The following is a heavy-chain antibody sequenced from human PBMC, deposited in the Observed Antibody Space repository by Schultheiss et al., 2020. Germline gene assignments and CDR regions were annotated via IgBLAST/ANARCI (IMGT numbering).Heavy chain of an antibody. D-gene: IGHD4-23*01. CDR2: IYQSGST. CDR3: ARVRHGDHGGNSHFDY. CDR1: GAAIRSSNW. Sequence: SETLSLTCAVSGAAIRSSNWWSWVRQPPGKGLEWIGEIYQSGSTNYNPSLKSRVTISVDTSKNQFSLKLSSVTAADTAVYYCARVRHGDHGGNSHFDYWGQGTLVTVSS. J-gene: IGHJ4*02. V-gene: IGHV4-4*02.